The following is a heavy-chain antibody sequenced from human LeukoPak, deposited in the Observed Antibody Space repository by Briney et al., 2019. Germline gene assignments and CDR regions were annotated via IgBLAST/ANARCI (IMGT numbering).Heavy chain of an antibody. D-gene: IGHD3-3*01. V-gene: IGHV3-21*01. CDR3: ARGKLRFLEWLLDNWFDP. CDR1: GFTFSSYN. J-gene: IGHJ5*02. CDR2: ISSSSSYI. Sequence: GGSLRLSCAASGFTFSSYNMNWVRQAPGKGLEWVSSISSSSSYIYYADSVKGRFTISRDNAKNSLYLQMNSLRAEDTAVYYCARGKLRFLEWLLDNWFDPWGQGTLVTVSS.